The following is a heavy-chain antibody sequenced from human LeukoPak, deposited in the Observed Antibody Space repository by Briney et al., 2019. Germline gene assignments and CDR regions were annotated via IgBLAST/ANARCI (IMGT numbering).Heavy chain of an antibody. CDR1: GFTFSSYG. D-gene: IGHD5-18*01. Sequence: GGSLRLSCAASGFTFSSYGMHWVRQAPGKGLEWVAVIWYDGSNKYYADSVKGRFTISRDNSKNTLYLQMNSLRAEDTAVYYCARDGSGGYSYGPVALRDAFDIWGQGTMVTVSS. V-gene: IGHV3-33*01. J-gene: IGHJ3*02. CDR2: IWYDGSNK. CDR3: ARDGSGGYSYGPVALRDAFDI.